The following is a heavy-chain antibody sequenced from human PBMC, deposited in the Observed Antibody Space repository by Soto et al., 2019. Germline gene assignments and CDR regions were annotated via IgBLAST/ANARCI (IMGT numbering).Heavy chain of an antibody. V-gene: IGHV4-59*01. CDR1: GGSITGYY. CDR3: ARDLGYKTSSDAFDI. CDR2: IYYTGRT. Sequence: QVQLQESGPGLVKPSENLSLTCSVYGGSITGYYWSWFRQPPGKGLEWIVFIYYTGRTSYNPSLMSRVTISVDTSKNQFSLNLSSVTAANTAMYYCARDLGYKTSSDAFDIWGQGTMVTVSS. J-gene: IGHJ3*02. D-gene: IGHD5-12*01.